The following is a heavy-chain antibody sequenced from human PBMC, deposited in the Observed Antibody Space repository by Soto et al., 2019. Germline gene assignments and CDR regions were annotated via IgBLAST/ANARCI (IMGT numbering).Heavy chain of an antibody. V-gene: IGHV4-34*01. CDR1: GGSFSGYY. CDR2: INHSGST. CDR3: ARGLPYKVVPVANWFDP. J-gene: IGHJ5*02. D-gene: IGHD2-2*01. Sequence: QVQLQQWGAGLLKPSETLSLTCAVYGGSFSGYYWSWIRQPPGKGLEWIGEINHSGSTNYNPSLKSRVTISVDTSKNQFSLKLSSVTAADTAVSYCARGLPYKVVPVANWFDPWGQGTLVTVSS.